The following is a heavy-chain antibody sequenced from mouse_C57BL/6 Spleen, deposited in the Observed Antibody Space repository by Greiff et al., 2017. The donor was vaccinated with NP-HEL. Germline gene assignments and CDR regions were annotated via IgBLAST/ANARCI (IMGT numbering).Heavy chain of an antibody. Sequence: VQLVESGAELMKPGASVKLSCKATGYTFTGYWIEWVKQRPGHGLEWIGEILPGSGSTNYNEKFKGKATFTADTSSNTAYMQLSSLTTEDSAIYYCARSAYYYGSSYDWFAYWGQGTLVTVSA. CDR3: ARSAYYYGSSYDWFAY. J-gene: IGHJ3*01. CDR1: GYTFTGYW. CDR2: ILPGSGST. V-gene: IGHV1-9*01. D-gene: IGHD1-1*01.